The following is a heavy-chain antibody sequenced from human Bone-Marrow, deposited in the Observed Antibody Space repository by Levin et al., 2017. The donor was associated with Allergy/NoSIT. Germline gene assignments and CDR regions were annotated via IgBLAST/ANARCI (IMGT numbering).Heavy chain of an antibody. CDR3: ARDSSSAGMDV. V-gene: IGHV3-53*01. J-gene: IGHJ6*02. D-gene: IGHD6-13*01. CDR1: GFTVSSNY. CDR2: IYSGGST. Sequence: GGSLRLSCAASGFTVSSNYMSWVRQAPGKGLEWVSLIYSGGSTYYADSVKGRFTISRDNSKNTLFLQMNSLRAEDTAVYYCARDSSSAGMDVWGQGTTVTVSS.